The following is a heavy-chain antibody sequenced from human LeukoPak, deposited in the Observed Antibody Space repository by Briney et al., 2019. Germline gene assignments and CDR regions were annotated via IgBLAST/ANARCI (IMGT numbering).Heavy chain of an antibody. D-gene: IGHD3-3*01. CDR1: GFTFSNYA. CDR3: AKGIGRFLEWLPKGYFDY. CDR2: VSGSGGST. J-gene: IGHJ4*02. V-gene: IGHV3-23*01. Sequence: GGSLRLSCAASGFTFSNYAMSWARKAPGKGQEWVSVVSGSGGSTYYADSVKGRFTISRDNSKNTLLLQMNILRAEDTAVYYCAKGIGRFLEWLPKGYFDYWGQGTLVTVSS.